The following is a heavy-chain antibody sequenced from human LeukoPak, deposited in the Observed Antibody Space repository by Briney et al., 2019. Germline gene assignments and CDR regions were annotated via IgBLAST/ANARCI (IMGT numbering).Heavy chain of an antibody. CDR3: ARWFGGSTEHYGLDV. J-gene: IGHJ6*02. CDR2: MNTNNGYT. V-gene: IGHV1-8*01. CDR1: GYTFSTFD. D-gene: IGHD3-10*01. Sequence: ASVKVSCKASGYTFSTFDINWVRQASGQGLEWMGWMNTNNGYTGYEEKFQGRVTMTRENSTNTAYMELSGLRSADTAVYYCARWFGGSTEHYGLDVWGQGTTVTVSS.